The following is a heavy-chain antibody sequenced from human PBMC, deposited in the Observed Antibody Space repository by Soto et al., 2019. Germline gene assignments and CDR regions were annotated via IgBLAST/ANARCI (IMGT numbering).Heavy chain of an antibody. J-gene: IGHJ4*02. CDR1: GGTFSSYA. CDR2: IIPIFGTA. V-gene: IGHV1-69*13. Sequence: GASVKVSCKASGGTFSSYAISWVRQAPGQGLEWMGGIIPIFGTANYAQKFQGRVTITADESTSTAYMELSSLRSGDTAVYYCARDPVVTAIPVNWGQGTLVTVSS. CDR3: ARDPVVTAIPVN. D-gene: IGHD2-21*02.